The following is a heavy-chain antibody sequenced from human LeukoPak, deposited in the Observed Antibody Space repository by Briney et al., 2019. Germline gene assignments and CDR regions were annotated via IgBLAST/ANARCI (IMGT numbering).Heavy chain of an antibody. Sequence: PGGSLRLSCAASGFTFSSYEMNWFRQAPGQGLEWVSYISSSGSTIYYADSVKGRFTISRDNAKNSLYLQMNSLRAEDTAVYYCARDRTSAGDYYYYYYMDVWGKGTTVTVSS. V-gene: IGHV3-48*03. CDR1: GFTFSSYE. D-gene: IGHD1-14*01. CDR3: ARDRTSAGDYYYYYYMDV. J-gene: IGHJ6*03. CDR2: ISSSGSTI.